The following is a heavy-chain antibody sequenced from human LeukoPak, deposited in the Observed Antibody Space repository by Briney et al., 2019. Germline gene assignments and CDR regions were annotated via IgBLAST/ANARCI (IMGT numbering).Heavy chain of an antibody. D-gene: IGHD5-18*01. J-gene: IGHJ4*02. CDR2: INPHSGGT. CDR3: ARGGWSGYSYGSIPVNYLNY. CDR1: GYTFTDYY. Sequence: ASVKVSCKASGYTFTDYYMHWVRQAPGQGLEWVGWINPHSGGTNDAQKFQGRVTMTRDTSISTAYMELSGLRSDDTAVYYCARGGWSGYSYGSIPVNYLNYWGQGTLVTVSS. V-gene: IGHV1-2*02.